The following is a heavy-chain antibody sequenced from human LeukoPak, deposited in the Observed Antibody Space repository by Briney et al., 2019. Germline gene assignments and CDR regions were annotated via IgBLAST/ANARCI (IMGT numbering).Heavy chain of an antibody. D-gene: IGHD2-15*01. CDR2: ISSSSSYI. V-gene: IGHV3-21*01. J-gene: IGHJ6*03. CDR1: GFTFSSYS. CDR3: ASVDLSGFYNYYMDV. Sequence: GGSLRLSCAASGFTFSSYSMNWVRQAPGKGLEWVSSISSSSSYIYYADSVEGRFTISRDNAKNSLYLQMNSLRAEDTAVYYCASVDLSGFYNYYMDVWGKGTTVTVSS.